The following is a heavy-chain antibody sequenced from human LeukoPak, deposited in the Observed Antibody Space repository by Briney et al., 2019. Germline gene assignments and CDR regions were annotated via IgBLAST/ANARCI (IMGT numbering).Heavy chain of an antibody. D-gene: IGHD5-12*01. CDR2: ISSSSTI. J-gene: IGHJ4*02. CDR1: GFTFSSYI. Sequence: PGGSLRLSCAASGFTFSSYIMNWVRQAPGKGLEWVSYISSSSTIYHADSVKGRFTISRDNAKNSLYLRMNSLRAEDTAVYYCARAGNHRNSGYDYWGQGTLVTVSS. V-gene: IGHV3-48*04. CDR3: ARAGNHRNSGYDY.